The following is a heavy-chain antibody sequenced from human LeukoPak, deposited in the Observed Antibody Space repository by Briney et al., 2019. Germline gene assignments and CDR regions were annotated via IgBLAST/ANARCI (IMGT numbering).Heavy chain of an antibody. J-gene: IGHJ4*02. CDR1: GGSFSGYY. CDR3: ARGLSDQLGPDY. V-gene: IGHV4-34*01. Sequence: KPSETLSLTCAVYGGSFSGYYWSWIRQPPGKGLEWIGEINHSGSTNYNPSLKSRVTISVDTSKNQFSLKLSSVTAADTAVYYCARGLSDQLGPDYWGQGTLVTVSS. CDR2: INHSGST. D-gene: IGHD2-2*01.